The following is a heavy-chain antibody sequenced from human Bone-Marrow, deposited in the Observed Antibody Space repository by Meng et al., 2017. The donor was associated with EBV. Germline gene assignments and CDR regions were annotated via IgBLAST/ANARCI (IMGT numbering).Heavy chain of an antibody. J-gene: IGHJ4*02. D-gene: IGHD3-10*01. Sequence: QVQVVRAGDAVKKPGSSVKVSCWTSGGTFNSDAVSWVRQAPGQGLEWMGGLIPMSGAPHYAQKFQGRVTITADESTSTHYMDLSNLRSDDTAMYYCASESGRGFTPDYWGQGTLVTVSS. CDR3: ASESGRGFTPDY. CDR1: GGTFNSDA. V-gene: IGHV1-69*01. CDR2: LIPMSGAP.